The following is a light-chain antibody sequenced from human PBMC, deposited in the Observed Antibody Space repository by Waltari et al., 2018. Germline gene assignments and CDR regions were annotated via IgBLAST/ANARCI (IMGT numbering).Light chain of an antibody. J-gene: IGKJ2*01. CDR1: QSVNRN. CDR3: QQSIQWPYT. CDR2: GVS. Sequence: DIAMTQSPATLSLSPGERATLSCRASQSVNRNLAWYQKKPGQPPRLLIYGVSSRATGIPDRFTGSGSGMEFTLTISSLEPEDVGIYHCQQSIQWPYTFGQGTKVEIK. V-gene: IGKV3D-15*01.